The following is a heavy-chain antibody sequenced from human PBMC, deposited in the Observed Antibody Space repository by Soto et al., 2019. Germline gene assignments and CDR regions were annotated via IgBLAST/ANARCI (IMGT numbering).Heavy chain of an antibody. D-gene: IGHD3-22*01. J-gene: IGHJ4*02. V-gene: IGHV1-69*12. CDR2: IIPIFGTA. CDR3: ARSQYYYDSSGYYYGGGDY. CDR1: GGTFSSYA. Sequence: QVQLVQSGAAVKKPGSSVKVSCKASGGTFSSYAISWVRQAPGQGLEWMGGIIPIFGTANYAQKFQGRVTITADESTSTAYMELSSLRSEDTAVYYCARSQYYYDSSGYYYGGGDYWGQGTLVTVSS.